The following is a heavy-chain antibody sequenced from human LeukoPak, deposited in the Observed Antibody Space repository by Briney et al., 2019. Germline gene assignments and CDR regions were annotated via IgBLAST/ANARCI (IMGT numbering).Heavy chain of an antibody. D-gene: IGHD6-19*01. CDR1: GGSISSYF. CDR3: ARIDRAVAGTIDY. J-gene: IGHJ4*02. V-gene: IGHV4-59*08. Sequence: SETLSLTCTVSGGSISSYFWSWIRQPPGKGLEWIGYIYYSASTNYNPSLKSRVTMSVDTSKNQFSLKLSSVTAADTAVYYCARIDRAVAGTIDYWGQGTLVTVSS. CDR2: IYYSAST.